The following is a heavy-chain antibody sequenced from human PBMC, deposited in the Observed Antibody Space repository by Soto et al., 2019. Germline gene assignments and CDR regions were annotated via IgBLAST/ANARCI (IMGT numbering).Heavy chain of an antibody. CDR3: ARDARMVRGVIMDYYYGMDV. CDR2: IIPIFGTA. CDR1: GGTFSSYA. V-gene: IGHV1-69*06. J-gene: IGHJ6*02. D-gene: IGHD3-10*01. Sequence: SVKVSCKASGGTFSSYAISWVRQAPGQGLEWMGGIIPIFGTANYAQKFQGRVTITADKSTSTAYMELSSLRSEDTAVYYCARDARMVRGVIMDYYYGMDVWGQGTTVTVSS.